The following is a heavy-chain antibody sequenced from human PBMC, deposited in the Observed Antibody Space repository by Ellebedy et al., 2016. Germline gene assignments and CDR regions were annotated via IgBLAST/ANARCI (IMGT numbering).Heavy chain of an antibody. Sequence: SETLSLTXTVSGGSISSSSYYWGWIRQPPGKGLEWIGSIYYSGSTYYNPSLKSRVTISVDTSKNQFSLKLSSVTAADTAVYYCASSSWQRGFDYWGQGTLVTVSS. V-gene: IGHV4-39*01. CDR3: ASSSWQRGFDY. CDR2: IYYSGST. J-gene: IGHJ4*02. CDR1: GGSISSSSYY. D-gene: IGHD6-13*01.